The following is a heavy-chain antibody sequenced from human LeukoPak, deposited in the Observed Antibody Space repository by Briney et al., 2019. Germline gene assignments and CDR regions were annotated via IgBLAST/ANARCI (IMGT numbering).Heavy chain of an antibody. CDR2: IIPIFGTA. CDR3: ARRADYYDSSGYLAD. D-gene: IGHD3-22*01. CDR1: GGTFSSYA. Sequence: SVKVSCKASGGTFSSYAISWVRQAPGQGLEWMGGIIPIFGTANYAQKFRGRVTITADESTSTAYMELSSLRSEDTAVYYCARRADYYDSSGYLADWGQGTLVTVSS. J-gene: IGHJ4*02. V-gene: IGHV1-69*13.